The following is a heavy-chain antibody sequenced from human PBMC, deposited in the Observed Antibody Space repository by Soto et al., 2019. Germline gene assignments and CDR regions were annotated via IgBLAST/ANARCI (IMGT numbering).Heavy chain of an antibody. D-gene: IGHD2-15*01. CDR1: GDSFSGYY. CDR3: ARGPVRIPIWPFDY. J-gene: IGHJ4*02. Sequence: SETLSLTCAVYGDSFSGYYWSWLRQPPGKGLEWIGEINHTGSTNYNPSLKSRVTISVDTSKNQFSLKLTSVTAADTAVFYCARGPVRIPIWPFDYCSEGTLVTVSS. CDR2: INHTGST. V-gene: IGHV4-34*01.